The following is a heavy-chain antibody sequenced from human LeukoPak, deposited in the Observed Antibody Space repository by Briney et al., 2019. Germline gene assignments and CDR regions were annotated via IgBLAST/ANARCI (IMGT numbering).Heavy chain of an antibody. D-gene: IGHD3-3*01. CDR2: IKQDGSEK. J-gene: IGHJ3*02. Sequence: PGGSLRLSCAASGFTFSSYWMSWVRQAPGKGLEWVANIKQDGSEKYYVDSVKGRFTISRDNAKNSLYLQMNSLRAEDTAVYYCAIKYLRYDFWSGPTAFDIWGQGTMVTVSS. V-gene: IGHV3-7*01. CDR1: GFTFSSYW. CDR3: AIKYLRYDFWSGPTAFDI.